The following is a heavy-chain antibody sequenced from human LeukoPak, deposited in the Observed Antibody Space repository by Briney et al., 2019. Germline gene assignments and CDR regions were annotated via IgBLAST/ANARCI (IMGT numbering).Heavy chain of an antibody. Sequence: SETLSLTCTVSGGSISGSSYYWGWIRQPPGKGLEWIGSIYYSGSTYYNPSLKSRVTISVYTSMNHFSLMLISLPASYSSVYYFSSVNICTAIVIRYYYDISGYPKRYYYYYYMDVCGKGTTVTVSS. V-gene: IGHV4-39*02. CDR2: IYYSGST. D-gene: IGHD3-22*01. J-gene: IGHJ6*03. CDR1: GGSISGSSYY. CDR3: SSVNICTAIVIRYYYDISGYPKRYYYYYYMDV.